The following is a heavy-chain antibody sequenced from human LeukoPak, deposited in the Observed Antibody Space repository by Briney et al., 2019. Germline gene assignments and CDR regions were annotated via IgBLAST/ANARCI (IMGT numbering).Heavy chain of an antibody. D-gene: IGHD6-13*01. CDR2: INHGGST. CDR3: ASGLAAAGTRPFDY. V-gene: IGHV4-34*01. Sequence: ASETLSLTCAVYGGSLSTYYWSWVRQPPGKGLEWIGEINHGGSTNYNPSLKTRVTMSVDTSKNQFSLKLSSVTAADTAVYYCASGLAAAGTRPFDYWGQGTLVTVSS. CDR1: GGSLSTYY. J-gene: IGHJ4*02.